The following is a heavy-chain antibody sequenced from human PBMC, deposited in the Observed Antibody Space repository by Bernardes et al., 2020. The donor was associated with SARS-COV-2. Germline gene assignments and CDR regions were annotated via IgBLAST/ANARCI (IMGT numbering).Heavy chain of an antibody. CDR2: ISWNSGSI. J-gene: IGHJ6*02. V-gene: IGHV3-9*01. CDR1: GFTFDDYA. D-gene: IGHD3-3*01. Sequence: GGSLRLSCAASGFTFDDYAMHWVRQAPGKGLEWVSGISWNSGSIGYADSVKGRFTISRDNAKNSLYLQMNSLRAEDTALYYCAKALRKNFWSGYYAHYYYGMDVWGQGTTVTVSS. CDR3: AKALRKNFWSGYYAHYYYGMDV.